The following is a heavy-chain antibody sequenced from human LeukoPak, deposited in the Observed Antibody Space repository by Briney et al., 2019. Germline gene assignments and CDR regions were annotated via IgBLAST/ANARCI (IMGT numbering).Heavy chain of an antibody. V-gene: IGHV3-23*01. CDR3: ARESGMGYYFDC. CDR1: GFTFSSYA. Sequence: GGSLRLSCAASGFTFSSYAMSWVRQAPGKGLEWVSAISGSGGSTYYADSVKGRFTISRDNSKNTLYLQMNSLRAEDTALYYCARESGMGYYFDCWGQGTLVTVSS. CDR2: ISGSGGST. D-gene: IGHD6-13*01. J-gene: IGHJ4*02.